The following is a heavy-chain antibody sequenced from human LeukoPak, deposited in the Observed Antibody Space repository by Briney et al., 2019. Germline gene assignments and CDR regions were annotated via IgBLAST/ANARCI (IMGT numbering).Heavy chain of an antibody. J-gene: IGHJ6*02. CDR1: GFTFSSYA. Sequence: GRSLRLSCAASGFTFSSYAMHWVRQAPGKGLEWVAVISYDGSNKYYADSVKGRFTISRDNSKNTLYLQVNSLRAEDTAVYYCAREDSNYYGMDVWGQGTTVTVSS. CDR2: ISYDGSNK. D-gene: IGHD4-11*01. CDR3: AREDSNYYGMDV. V-gene: IGHV3-30-3*01.